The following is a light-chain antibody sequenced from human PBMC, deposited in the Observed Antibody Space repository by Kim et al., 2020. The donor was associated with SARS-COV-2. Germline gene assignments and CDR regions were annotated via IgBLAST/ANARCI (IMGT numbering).Light chain of an antibody. CDR2: KNA. V-gene: IGLV1-47*01. Sequence: QPVLTQPPSASGTPGQRVTIYCSGSSSNIGSNYVYWYQQLPGAAPKLLIYKNAQRPSGVPDRFSGSKSGTSASLAISGLRSEDEGVYFCAAWDDSPNWVFGGGTQLTVL. CDR1: SSNIGSNY. J-gene: IGLJ3*02. CDR3: AAWDDSPNWV.